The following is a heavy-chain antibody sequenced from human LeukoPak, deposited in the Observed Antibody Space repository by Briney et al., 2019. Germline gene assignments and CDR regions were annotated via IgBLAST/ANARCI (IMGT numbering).Heavy chain of an antibody. V-gene: IGHV3-20*03. Sequence: GSLRLSFAASGFTFYDYGMSWVRQAPGKGLGWVSGINWNGGRTGYADSVKGRFTISRDNAKNSLYLQMNSLRAEDTALYYCAREFGTIFGVVIPRYMDVWGKGTTVTVSS. J-gene: IGHJ6*03. CDR3: AREFGTIFGVVIPRYMDV. CDR2: INWNGGRT. CDR1: GFTFYDYG. D-gene: IGHD3-3*01.